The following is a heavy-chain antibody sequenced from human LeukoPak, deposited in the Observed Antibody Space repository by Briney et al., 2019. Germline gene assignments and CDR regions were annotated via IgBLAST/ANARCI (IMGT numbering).Heavy chain of an antibody. D-gene: IGHD2-15*01. CDR1: GYTFTSYY. J-gene: IGHJ6*03. CDR3: ARARLDCSGGSCYPAPSYYYYMDV. CDR2: INPSGGST. V-gene: IGHV1-46*01. Sequence: ASVKVSCKASGYTFTSYYMHWVRQAPGQGLERMGIINPSGGSTSYAQKFQGRVTMTRDTSTSTVYMELSSLRSEDTAVYYCARARLDCSGGSCYPAPSYYYYMDVWGKGTTVTVSS.